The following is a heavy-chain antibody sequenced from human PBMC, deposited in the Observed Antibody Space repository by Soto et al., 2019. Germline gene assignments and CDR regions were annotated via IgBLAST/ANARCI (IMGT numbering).Heavy chain of an antibody. D-gene: IGHD6-6*01. J-gene: IGHJ4*02. CDR1: GGTFSSYA. Sequence: ASVKVSCKASGGTFSSYAISWVRQAPGQGLEWMGGIIPIFGTANYAQKFQGRVTITADESTSTAYMELSSLRSEDTAVYYCARPSRDSSSSEYFDYWGQGTLVTGSS. CDR3: ARPSRDSSSSEYFDY. CDR2: IIPIFGTA. V-gene: IGHV1-69*13.